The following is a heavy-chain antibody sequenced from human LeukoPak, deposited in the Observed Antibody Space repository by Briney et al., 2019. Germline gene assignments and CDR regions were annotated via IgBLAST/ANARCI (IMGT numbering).Heavy chain of an antibody. D-gene: IGHD2-15*01. J-gene: IGHJ5*02. V-gene: IGHV3-30*04. Sequence: PGRSLRLSCAASGFTFSSYAMHWVRQAPGKGLEWVAVISYDGSNKYYADSVKGRFTISRDNSKNTLYLQMNSLRAEDTAVYYCARSPGAYCSGGSCYSEQNWFDPWGQGTLVTVSP. CDR1: GFTFSSYA. CDR3: ARSPGAYCSGGSCYSEQNWFDP. CDR2: ISYDGSNK.